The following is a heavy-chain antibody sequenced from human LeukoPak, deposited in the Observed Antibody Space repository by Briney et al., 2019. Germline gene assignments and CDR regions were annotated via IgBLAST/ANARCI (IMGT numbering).Heavy chain of an antibody. Sequence: GGSLRLSCAASGFTFSSYAITWVRQAPGKGLEWVSAISGSSSSGRTFYADSVKGRFTISRDNSKNTLYLQMNSLRAEDTAIYYCAKMRWELNYFDYWGQGTLVTVSS. J-gene: IGHJ4*02. CDR3: AKMRWELNYFDY. V-gene: IGHV3-23*01. D-gene: IGHD4-23*01. CDR1: GFTFSSYA. CDR2: ISGSSSSGRT.